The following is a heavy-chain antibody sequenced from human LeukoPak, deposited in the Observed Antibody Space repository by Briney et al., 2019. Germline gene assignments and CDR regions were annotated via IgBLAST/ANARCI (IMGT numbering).Heavy chain of an antibody. D-gene: IGHD1-26*01. CDR1: GFTFSSYE. J-gene: IGHJ6*03. V-gene: IGHV3-48*03. CDR3: ARDYRPAIDYYYYMDV. CDR2: ISSSGSTI. Sequence: GGSQRLSCAASGFTFSSYEMNWVRQAPGKGLEWVSYISSSGSTIYYADSVKGRFTISRDNAKNSLYLQMNSLRAEDTAVYYCARDYRPAIDYYYYMDVWGKGTTVTVSS.